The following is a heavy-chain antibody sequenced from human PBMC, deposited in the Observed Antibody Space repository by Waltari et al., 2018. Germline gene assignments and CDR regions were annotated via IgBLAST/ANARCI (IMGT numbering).Heavy chain of an antibody. CDR3: ARVPISGWIFDY. J-gene: IGHJ4*02. CDR1: GGPISSSY. Sequence: QVQLQESGPGLVKPSETLSLTYTASGGPISSSYWSWIRQPPGKGLEWIGYIYYSGSTNYNPALKIRVTISVDTSKNQFSLKLSSVTAADTAVYYCARVPISGWIFDYWGQGTLVTVSS. V-gene: IGHV4-59*01. D-gene: IGHD6-19*01. CDR2: IYYSGST.